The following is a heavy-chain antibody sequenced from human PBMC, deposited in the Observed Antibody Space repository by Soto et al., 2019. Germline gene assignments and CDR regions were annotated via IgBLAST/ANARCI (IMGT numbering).Heavy chain of an antibody. D-gene: IGHD6-13*01. V-gene: IGHV3-21*01. CDR2: ISSSSSYI. Sequence: GGSLRLSCAASGFTFSSYSMNWVRQAPGKGLEWVSSISSSSSYIYYADSVKGRFTISRDNAKNSLYLQMNSLRAEDTAVYYCARDLRRQSSSWYGDAFDIWGQGTMVTVSS. CDR3: ARDLRRQSSSWYGDAFDI. CDR1: GFTFSSYS. J-gene: IGHJ3*02.